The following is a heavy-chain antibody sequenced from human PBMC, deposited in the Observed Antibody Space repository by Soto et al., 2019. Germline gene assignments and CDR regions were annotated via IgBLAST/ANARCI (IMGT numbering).Heavy chain of an antibody. V-gene: IGHV1-8*01. Sequence: QVQLVQSGAELKKPGASVKVSCKTSGYTFITYEITWVRQATGQGLEWMGWMNPRSGNTGYAQKFQGRVAMTRKPSIHTAYLELTDLTSEDTAVYYCARGDSFTSSWYWFDSWGQGTLVTVSS. D-gene: IGHD6-13*01. CDR1: GYTFITYE. CDR2: MNPRSGNT. CDR3: ARGDSFTSSWYWFDS. J-gene: IGHJ5*01.